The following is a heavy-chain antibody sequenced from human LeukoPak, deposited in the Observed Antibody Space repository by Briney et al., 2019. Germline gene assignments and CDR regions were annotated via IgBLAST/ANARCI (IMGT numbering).Heavy chain of an antibody. J-gene: IGHJ4*02. Sequence: PSETLSLTCTVSGDSISSFYWTWIRQPAGKGLEWIGRIYTSGSTNYNPSLKSRVTMSVDTSKNQFSLKLSSVTAADTAVYYCARGPGITMVRGVRRRYYFDYWGQGTLVTVSS. CDR3: ARGPGITMVRGVRRRYYFDY. CDR1: GDSISSFY. CDR2: IYTSGST. V-gene: IGHV4-4*07. D-gene: IGHD3-10*01.